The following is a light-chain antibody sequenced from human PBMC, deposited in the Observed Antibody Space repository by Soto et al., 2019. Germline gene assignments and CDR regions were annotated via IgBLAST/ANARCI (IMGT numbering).Light chain of an antibody. V-gene: IGKV1-5*03. CDR3: QRYDSYPLS. CDR1: QSISSW. CDR2: KAS. Sequence: DIQMTQSPFTLSASVGDRVTVTCRASQSISSWLAWYQQKPGKAPKLLIYKASSLESGVPSRFSGSGSGTEFTLTISSLQPDDFATYYCQRYDSYPLSFGGGTKVEIK. J-gene: IGKJ4*01.